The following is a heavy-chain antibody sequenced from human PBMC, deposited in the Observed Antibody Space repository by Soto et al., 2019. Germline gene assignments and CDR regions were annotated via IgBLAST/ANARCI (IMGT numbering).Heavy chain of an antibody. CDR3: ARDEGYKWNDGGWFDP. J-gene: IGHJ5*02. Sequence: QVQLVQSGAEVKKPGASVKVSFKSSGYTFTSYGISWLRQAPGQGREWMGWISGYNGNTNNAQKLQGRVTRTKDTSTSTAYMELRSLRSDDTAVYSCARDEGYKWNDGGWFDPWGQGTLVTVSS. D-gene: IGHD1-1*01. CDR1: GYTFTSYG. CDR2: ISGYNGNT. V-gene: IGHV1-18*01.